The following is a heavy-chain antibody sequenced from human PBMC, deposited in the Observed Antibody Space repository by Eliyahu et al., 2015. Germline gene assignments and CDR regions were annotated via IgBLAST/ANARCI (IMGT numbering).Heavy chain of an antibody. CDR3: ARRSRSELLLPPNWYFDL. CDR2: INQSKTT. V-gene: IGHV4-34*01. Sequence: QVQIQQWGAGLLKPSETLSLTCAVYGGSFSXFYWXWIRQPPGKGLEWIGEINQSKTTNYNPSLKSRVTMSVDTSKSQFSLNLSSVTAADTAVYYCARRSRSELLLPPNWYFDLWGRGTLVTVSS. J-gene: IGHJ2*01. D-gene: IGHD3-10*01. CDR1: GGSFSXFY.